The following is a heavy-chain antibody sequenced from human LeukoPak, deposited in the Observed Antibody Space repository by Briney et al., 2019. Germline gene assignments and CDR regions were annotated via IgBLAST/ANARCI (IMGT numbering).Heavy chain of an antibody. Sequence: TSETLSLTCTVSGGSISSYYWSWIRQPPGKGLEWIGYISDTGNTNYNPSLTSRVTMSVDTSKDQFSLKLSSVTAADTAVYSCARGVTMVQGYYYYMDVWGKGTTVTVSS. CDR1: GGSISSYY. D-gene: IGHD3-10*01. J-gene: IGHJ6*03. CDR3: ARGVTMVQGYYYYMDV. CDR2: ISDTGNT. V-gene: IGHV4-59*01.